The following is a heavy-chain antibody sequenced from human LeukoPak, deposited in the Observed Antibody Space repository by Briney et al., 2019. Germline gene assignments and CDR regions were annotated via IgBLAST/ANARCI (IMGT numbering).Heavy chain of an antibody. Sequence: PGGSLRLSCAASGFIFSSYSIHWVRQAPGKGLEWMAVSSYDERNTYYTDSVKGRFTISRDNSKNTLYLQMNGLRPEDTAVYYCAKDGQLGGSSWFTLYFDSWGQGTLVTVSS. CDR1: GFIFSSYS. CDR3: AKDGQLGGSSWFTLYFDS. V-gene: IGHV3-30*04. D-gene: IGHD6-13*01. CDR2: SSYDERNT. J-gene: IGHJ4*02.